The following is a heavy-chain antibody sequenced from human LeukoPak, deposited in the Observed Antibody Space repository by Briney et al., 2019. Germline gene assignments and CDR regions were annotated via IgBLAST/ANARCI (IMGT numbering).Heavy chain of an antibody. CDR2: ISASGTSP. D-gene: IGHD2-8*01. J-gene: IGHJ4*02. CDR3: AKGSIMLWV. CDR1: GFTFSTYA. V-gene: IGHV3-23*01. Sequence: GGSLRLSCAASGFTFSTYAMSWVRQAPGKGLEWVSSISASGTSPYYTDSVKGRFTTSRDTSKNTLSLQMNSLRVDDTAVYYCAKGSIMLWVGGQGTLVTVSS.